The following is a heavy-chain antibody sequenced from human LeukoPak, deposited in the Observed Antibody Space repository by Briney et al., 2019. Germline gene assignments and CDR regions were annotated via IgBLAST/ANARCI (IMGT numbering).Heavy chain of an antibody. D-gene: IGHD1-26*01. J-gene: IGHJ3*02. Sequence: SETLSLTCTVSGGSIGKSGYYWGWIRQPPGKGLEWIGNIYYRGNTYYNPSLKSRITISVDTSKNQFSLRLTSVTAADTAVYYCARLGSSGSYLDAFDIWGQGTMVTVSS. CDR1: GGSIGKSGYY. V-gene: IGHV4-39*01. CDR3: ARLGSSGSYLDAFDI. CDR2: IYYRGNT.